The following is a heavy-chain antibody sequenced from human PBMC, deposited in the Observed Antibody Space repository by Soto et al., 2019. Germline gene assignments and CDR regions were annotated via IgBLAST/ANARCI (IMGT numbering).Heavy chain of an antibody. V-gene: IGHV1-69*01. CDR3: ARGVVVPAATWGAFDI. CDR2: IIPIFGTA. Sequence: QVQLVQSGAEVKKPGSSVKVSCKASGGTFSSYAISWVRQAPGQGLEWMGGIIPIFGTANYAQKFQGRVTITADESTSTGYMELSSLRSEDTAVYYCARGVVVPAATWGAFDIWGQGTMVTVSS. D-gene: IGHD2-2*01. J-gene: IGHJ3*02. CDR1: GGTFSSYA.